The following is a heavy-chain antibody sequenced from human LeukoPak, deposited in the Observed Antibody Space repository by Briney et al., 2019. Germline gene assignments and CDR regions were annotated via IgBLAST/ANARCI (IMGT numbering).Heavy chain of an antibody. D-gene: IGHD6-25*01. CDR1: GFTVDDYA. V-gene: IGHV3-9*01. J-gene: IGHJ4*02. CDR3: AKDLIGYPRAFDY. Sequence: GGSLRLSCAASGFTVDDYAMHWVRHAPGKGLEWVSGISWNSGSIGYADSVKGRFTISRDNAKNSLYLQMNSLRAEDTALYYCAKDLIGYPRAFDYWGQGTLVTVSS. CDR2: ISWNSGSI.